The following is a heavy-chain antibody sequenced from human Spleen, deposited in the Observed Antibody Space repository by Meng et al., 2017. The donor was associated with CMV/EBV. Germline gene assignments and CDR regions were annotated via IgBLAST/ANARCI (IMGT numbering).Heavy chain of an antibody. J-gene: IGHJ4*02. V-gene: IGHV3-11*01. CDR2: IRSSGTDM. CDR1: GFSFSDFH. CDR3: ARDRPLYFFDY. Sequence: LTCAASGFSFSDFHMSWIRQAPGKGLEWVSNIRSSGTDMYYADSVRGRFTISRDDATNSLYLQMNSLRAEDTAVYYCARDRPLYFFDYWGQGVLVTVSS.